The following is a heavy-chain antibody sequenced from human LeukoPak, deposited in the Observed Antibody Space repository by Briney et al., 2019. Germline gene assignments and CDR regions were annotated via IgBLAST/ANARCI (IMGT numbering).Heavy chain of an antibody. CDR1: GFTFSSYS. J-gene: IGHJ6*03. Sequence: GGSLRLSCAASGFTFSSYSMNWVRQAPGKGLEWVSYISSSSSTIYYADSARGRFTISRDNVKNSLYLQMSSLRAEDTAVYYCARVKTTVSYYYYYMDVWGKGTTVTVSS. V-gene: IGHV3-48*01. CDR3: ARVKTTVSYYYYYMDV. D-gene: IGHD4-11*01. CDR2: ISSSSSTI.